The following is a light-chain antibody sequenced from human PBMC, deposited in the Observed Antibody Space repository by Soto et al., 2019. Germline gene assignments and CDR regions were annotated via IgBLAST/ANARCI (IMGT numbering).Light chain of an antibody. J-gene: IGLJ2*01. CDR2: LEGSGSF. V-gene: IGLV4-60*03. Sequence: QSVLTQSSSASASLGSSVKLTCTLSSAHSSHIIAWHQQQPGKAPRYLMKLEGSGSFNKGSGVPYRFSGSSSGADRYLTISNRQSEDEADYYCETWDSNPRVFGGGTQVTVL. CDR3: ETWDSNPRV. CDR1: SAHSSHI.